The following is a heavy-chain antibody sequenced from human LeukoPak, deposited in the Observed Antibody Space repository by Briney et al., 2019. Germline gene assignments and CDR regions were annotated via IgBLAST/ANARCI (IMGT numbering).Heavy chain of an antibody. CDR1: GYTFTGYY. J-gene: IGHJ4*02. Sequence: ASVKVSCKASGYTFTGYYMHWMRQAPGQGLEWMGWINPNSGGTNYAQKFQGRVTMTRDTSISTAYMELSRLRSDDTAVYYCARDLPDSSGWYGLDYWGQGTLVTVSS. D-gene: IGHD6-19*01. V-gene: IGHV1-2*02. CDR3: ARDLPDSSGWYGLDY. CDR2: INPNSGGT.